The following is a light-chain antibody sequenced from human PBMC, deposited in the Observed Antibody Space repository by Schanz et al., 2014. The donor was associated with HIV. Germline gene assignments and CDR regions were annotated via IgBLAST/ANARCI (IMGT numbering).Light chain of an antibody. CDR2: GAS. J-gene: IGKJ4*01. V-gene: IGKV3D-15*01. Sequence: EIVMTQSPATLSVSPGERATLSCRASQSISSNLAWYQQRPGQAPRLLIYGASSRATGIPDRFSGSGSGTVFTLTISRLEPEDFAVFYCQQYNNWPPITFGGGTKVEIK. CDR3: QQYNNWPPIT. CDR1: QSISSN.